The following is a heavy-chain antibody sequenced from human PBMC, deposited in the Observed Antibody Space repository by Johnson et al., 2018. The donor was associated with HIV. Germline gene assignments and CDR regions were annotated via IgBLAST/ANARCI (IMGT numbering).Heavy chain of an antibody. CDR3: AKGREWELLGGAFDI. Sequence: QVQLVESGGGVVRPGGSLRLSCAASGFTFSSYAMHWVRQAPGKGLEWVAVISYDGSNKYYADSVKGPFTISRDNSKNTRYLQMTSLRAEDTAVYYCAKGREWELLGGAFDIWGQGTMVTVSS. J-gene: IGHJ3*02. CDR1: GFTFSSYA. CDR2: ISYDGSNK. V-gene: IGHV3-30-3*01. D-gene: IGHD1-26*01.